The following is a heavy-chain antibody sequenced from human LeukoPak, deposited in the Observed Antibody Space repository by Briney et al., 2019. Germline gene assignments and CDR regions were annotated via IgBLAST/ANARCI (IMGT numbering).Heavy chain of an antibody. CDR1: GFTFSSYG. Sequence: GGSLRLSCAASGFTFSSYGMSWVRQAPGKGLEWVSAISGSGGSTYYADSVKGRFTISRDNSKNTLYLQMNSLRAEDTAVYYCAKGGPSWIQGGNWFDPWGQGTLVTVSS. D-gene: IGHD5-18*01. CDR3: AKGGPSWIQGGNWFDP. V-gene: IGHV3-23*01. CDR2: ISGSGGST. J-gene: IGHJ5*02.